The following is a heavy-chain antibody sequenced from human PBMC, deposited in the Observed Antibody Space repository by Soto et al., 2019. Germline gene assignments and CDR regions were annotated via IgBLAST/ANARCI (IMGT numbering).Heavy chain of an antibody. Sequence: PSETLSLTCTVSGGSISSYYWSWIRQPPGKGLEWIGYIYYSGSTNYNPSLKSRVTISVDTSKNQFSLKLSSVTAADTAVYYCARGPLRGYSYGYDYWGQGTLVTVSS. CDR1: GGSISSYY. CDR3: ARGPLRGYSYGYDY. CDR2: IYYSGST. D-gene: IGHD5-18*01. V-gene: IGHV4-59*01. J-gene: IGHJ4*02.